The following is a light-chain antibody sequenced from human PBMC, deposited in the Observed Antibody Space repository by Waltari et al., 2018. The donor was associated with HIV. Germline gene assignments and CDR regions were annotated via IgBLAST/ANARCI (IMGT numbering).Light chain of an antibody. CDR3: VLYMGRGISL. CDR1: SGSVSTSYY. CDR2: STN. Sequence: QTVVTQEPSFSVSPGGTVTLTCGLSSGSVSTSYYPSWYQQTPGQAPRTLSYSTNTRSSGVPDRFSGSILGNKAALTITGSQADDESDYYCVLYMGRGISLFGGGTKLTVL. V-gene: IGLV8-61*01. J-gene: IGLJ2*01.